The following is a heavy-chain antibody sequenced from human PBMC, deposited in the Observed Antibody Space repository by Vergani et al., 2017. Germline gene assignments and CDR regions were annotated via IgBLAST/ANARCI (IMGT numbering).Heavy chain of an antibody. D-gene: IGHD3-16*01. J-gene: IGHJ6*02. CDR3: ARTPIRFGLYYYYYGMDV. CDR1: GLTFSSYE. Sequence: EVQLVESGGGLVQPGGSLRLSCAASGLTFSSYEMNWVRPAPGKGLEWVSYISSSGSTIYYADYVKGRFTISRYNAKNSLYLQMNSLRAEDTAVYYCARTPIRFGLYYYYYGMDVWGQGTTVTVSS. V-gene: IGHV3-48*03. CDR2: ISSSGSTI.